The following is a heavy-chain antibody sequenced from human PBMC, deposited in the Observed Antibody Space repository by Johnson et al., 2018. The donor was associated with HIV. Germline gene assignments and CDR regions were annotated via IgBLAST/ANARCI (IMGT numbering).Heavy chain of an antibody. V-gene: IGHV3-9*01. Sequence: VQLVESGGGLVQPGRSLRLSCAASGFTFDDYAMHWVRQAPGKGLEWVSGISWNSGSIGYADSVKGRFTISRDNAKNSLYLQMNSLRAEDTALYYCAKERDWDYAFDIWGQGTMVTVSS. J-gene: IGHJ3*02. CDR3: AKERDWDYAFDI. CDR2: ISWNSGSI. CDR1: GFTFDDYA. D-gene: IGHD3-9*01.